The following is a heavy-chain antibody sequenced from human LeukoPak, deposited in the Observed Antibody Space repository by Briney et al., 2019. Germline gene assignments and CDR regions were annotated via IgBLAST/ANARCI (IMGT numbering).Heavy chain of an antibody. V-gene: IGHV3-21*01. Sequence: GGSLRLSCAASGFTFSSYSMNWVRQAPGKGLEWVSSISSSSSYIYYADSVKGRFTISRDNAKNSLYLQMNSLRAEDTAVYYCARKGITMVLGVDYWGQGTLVTVSS. CDR2: ISSSSSYI. CDR3: ARKGITMVLGVDY. J-gene: IGHJ4*02. CDR1: GFTFSSYS. D-gene: IGHD3-10*01.